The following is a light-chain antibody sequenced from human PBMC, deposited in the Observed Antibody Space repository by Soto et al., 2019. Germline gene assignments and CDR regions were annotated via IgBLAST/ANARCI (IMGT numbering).Light chain of an antibody. V-gene: IGKV3-20*01. CDR3: QQYGSSPGT. CDR2: GAS. Sequence: EIVLTQSPGTLSSSPGARAPLSCRASQTVTSNYLAWYQQKPGQAPRLLFFGASIRATGLPDRFSGGGSGTDFTLTISRLEPEDFAVYYCQQYGSSPGTFGQGTKVDI. CDR1: QTVTSNY. J-gene: IGKJ1*01.